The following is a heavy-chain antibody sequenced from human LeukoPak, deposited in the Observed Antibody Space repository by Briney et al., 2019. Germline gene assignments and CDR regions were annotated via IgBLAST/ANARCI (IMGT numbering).Heavy chain of an antibody. J-gene: IGHJ4*02. CDR1: GFTFSSYS. CDR3: ARGDTMKVAGYFDY. Sequence: AGGSLRLSCAASGFTFSSYSMNWVRQAPGKGLEWVSSISSSSSYIYYADSVKGRFTISRDNAKNSLYLQMNSLRAEDTAVYYCARGDTMKVAGYFDYWGQGTLVTVSS. V-gene: IGHV3-21*01. D-gene: IGHD3-22*01. CDR2: ISSSSSYI.